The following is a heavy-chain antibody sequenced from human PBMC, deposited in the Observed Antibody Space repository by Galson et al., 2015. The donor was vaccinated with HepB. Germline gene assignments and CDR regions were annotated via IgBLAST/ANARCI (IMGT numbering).Heavy chain of an antibody. D-gene: IGHD3-10*01. V-gene: IGHV3-30*02. CDR1: GFTLSNYA. CDR2: IRPDGIEK. J-gene: IGHJ6*02. Sequence: SLRLSCAASGFTLSNYAMHWVRQAPGKGLEWVAFIRPDGIEKYYADSVKGRFTVSRDYSKNTLYLQMNSLRSDDTAVYYCANLPDEEYHGSEDVWGRGTTVIVSS. CDR3: ANLPDEEYHGSEDV.